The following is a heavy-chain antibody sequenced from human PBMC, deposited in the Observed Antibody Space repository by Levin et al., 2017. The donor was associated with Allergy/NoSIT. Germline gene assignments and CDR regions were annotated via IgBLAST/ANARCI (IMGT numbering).Heavy chain of an antibody. V-gene: IGHV1-2*02. D-gene: IGHD5-18*01. CDR3: ARYEGYSYGDFDY. J-gene: IGHJ4*02. CDR2: INPNSGGT. Sequence: EASVKVSCKASGYTFTGYYMHWVRQAPGQGLEWMGWINPNSGGTNYAQKFQGRVTMTRDTSISTAYMELSRLRSDDTAVYYCARYEGYSYGDFDYWGQGTLVTVSS. CDR1: GYTFTGYY.